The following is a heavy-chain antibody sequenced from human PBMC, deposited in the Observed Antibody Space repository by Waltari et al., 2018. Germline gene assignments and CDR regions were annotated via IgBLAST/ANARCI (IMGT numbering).Heavy chain of an antibody. CDR1: GISLVAYG. J-gene: IGHJ4*02. V-gene: IGHV3-9*01. CDR2: ISFSSGTV. Sequence: EVQLVESGGDLVQPGGSLILSCALSGISLVAYGVLWVRQAPRKGLEWVSGISFSSGTVGYANSVKGRFTISRDNAKNSLYLQMDSLRPEDTAFYYCAKGALGLFQLLSPLHYWGQGTLVTVSS. CDR3: AKGALGLFQLLSPLHY. D-gene: IGHD2-2*01.